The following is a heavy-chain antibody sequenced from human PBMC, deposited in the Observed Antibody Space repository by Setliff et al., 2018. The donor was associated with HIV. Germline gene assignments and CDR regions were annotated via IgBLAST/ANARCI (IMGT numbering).Heavy chain of an antibody. CDR3: VHSLLGAPMVDY. D-gene: IGHD3-16*01. Sequence: PSETLSLTCAVSGGSISSGGYPWSWIRQPPGKGLEWIGYIFHSGSTYYNPSLKSRVTISVDRSKNQISLRLNSLTAADTAMYYCVHSLLGAPMVDYWGQGTLVTVSS. CDR1: GGSISSGGYP. CDR2: IFHSGST. J-gene: IGHJ4*02. V-gene: IGHV4-30-2*01.